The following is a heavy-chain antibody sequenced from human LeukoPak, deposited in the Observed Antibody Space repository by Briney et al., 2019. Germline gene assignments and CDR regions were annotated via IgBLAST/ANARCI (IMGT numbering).Heavy chain of an antibody. CDR3: ARDGIGELLGPYDY. Sequence: PGRSLRLSCAASGFTFSSYAMLWVRQAPGKGLEWVAVISYDGSNKYYADSVKGRFTISRDNSKNTLYLQMNSLRAEDTAVYYCARDGIGELLGPYDYWGQGTLVTVSS. V-gene: IGHV3-30*04. D-gene: IGHD3-10*01. CDR1: GFTFSSYA. J-gene: IGHJ4*02. CDR2: ISYDGSNK.